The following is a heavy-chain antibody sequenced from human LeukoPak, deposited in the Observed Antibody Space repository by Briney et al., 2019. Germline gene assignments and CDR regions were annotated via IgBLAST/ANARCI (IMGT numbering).Heavy chain of an antibody. Sequence: GASVKVSCKASGYTFTGYYMHWVRQAPGQGLEWMGWINPNSGGTNYAQKFQGRVTMTRDTSISTAYMELSRLRSDDTAVYYCARDLRVVKWEQLGFIAYWGQGTLVTVSS. CDR1: GYTFTGYY. CDR3: ARDLRVVKWEQLGFIAY. J-gene: IGHJ4*02. CDR2: INPNSGGT. V-gene: IGHV1-2*02. D-gene: IGHD1-26*01.